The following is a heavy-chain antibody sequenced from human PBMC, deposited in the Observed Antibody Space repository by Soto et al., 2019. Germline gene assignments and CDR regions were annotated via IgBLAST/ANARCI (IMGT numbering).Heavy chain of an antibody. V-gene: IGHV3-23*01. J-gene: IGHJ4*02. CDR3: AKDGNGYCSSTSCYLVY. Sequence: EVQLLESGGGLVQPGGSLRLSCAASGFTFSSYAMSWVRQAPGKGLEWVSAISGSGGSTYYADSVKGRFTISRDNSKNTLYLQMNSLIADDTAVYYCAKDGNGYCSSTSCYLVYWGQGTLVTVSS. CDR1: GFTFSSYA. D-gene: IGHD2-2*03. CDR2: ISGSGGST.